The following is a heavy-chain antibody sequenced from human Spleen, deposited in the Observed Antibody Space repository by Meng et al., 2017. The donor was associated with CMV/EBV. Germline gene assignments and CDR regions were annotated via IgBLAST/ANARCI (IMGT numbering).Heavy chain of an antibody. D-gene: IGHD3-16*02. V-gene: IGHV3-33*01. J-gene: IGHJ4*02. Sequence: GGSLRLSCAASGFPFRSYGMHWVRQAPGKGLEWVAVIWYDGSKKYYADSVKGRFTVSRDNSKNMLYLQMNSLRAEDTAVYYCARDFGGGVNTFGGLIPDYWGQGTLVTVSS. CDR2: IWYDGSKK. CDR3: ARDFGGGVNTFGGLIPDY. CDR1: GFPFRSYG.